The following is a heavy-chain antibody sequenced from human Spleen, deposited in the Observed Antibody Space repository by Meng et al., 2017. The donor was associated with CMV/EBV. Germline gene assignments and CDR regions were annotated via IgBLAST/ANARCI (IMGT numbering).Heavy chain of an antibody. V-gene: IGHV1-2*02. CDR3: ARDPVVPAATIDY. J-gene: IGHJ4*02. Sequence: ASVKVSCKASGYSFTDYYIHWVRQAPGQGLEWMGWVNPTSGATHFAQKFQGRVAMTRDTSISTAYMELSRLRSDDTAVYYCARDPVVPAATIDYWGQGTLVTVSS. CDR1: GYSFTDYY. CDR2: VNPTSGAT. D-gene: IGHD2-2*01.